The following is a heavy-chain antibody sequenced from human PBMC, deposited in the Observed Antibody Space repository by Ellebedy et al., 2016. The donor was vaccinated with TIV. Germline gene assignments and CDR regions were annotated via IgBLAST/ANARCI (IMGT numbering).Heavy chain of an antibody. D-gene: IGHD3-10*01. J-gene: IGHJ4*02. Sequence: SETLSLXXTVSGGSIRSRSYYWGWIRQPPGKGLEWIGSISYSGSPYYNPSLKSRVTTSLDTSKNQFSLRLSSVTAADTAVYYSASVRSSALGAFDYWGQGTLVTVSS. V-gene: IGHV4-39*01. CDR2: ISYSGSP. CDR3: ASVRSSALGAFDY. CDR1: GGSIRSRSYY.